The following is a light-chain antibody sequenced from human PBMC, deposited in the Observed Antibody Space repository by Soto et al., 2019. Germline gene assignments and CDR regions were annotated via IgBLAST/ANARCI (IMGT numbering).Light chain of an antibody. Sequence: DVVMTQSPLSLPVTLGQSASISCRSSQSIAYSDGYTYMNWFQQRPGQSPRRLISLTSRRDSGVPDRFSGSGSGTDFTLTISRVESEDVGIYYCMQSTHWPPTFGRGTTVEIK. CDR3: MQSTHWPPT. CDR2: LTS. J-gene: IGKJ1*01. V-gene: IGKV2-30*01. CDR1: QSIAYSDGYTY.